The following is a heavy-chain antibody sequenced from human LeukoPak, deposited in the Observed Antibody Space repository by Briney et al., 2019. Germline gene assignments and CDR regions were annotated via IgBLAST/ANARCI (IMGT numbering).Heavy chain of an antibody. V-gene: IGHV1-8*01. D-gene: IGHD6-19*01. J-gene: IGHJ6*02. CDR2: MNPNSGNT. CDR3: ARLRTAVSGSRLCFYHGRDV. CDR1: GYTFTSYD. Sequence: ASVKVSCKASGYTFTSYDINWVRQATGQGLEWMGWMNPNSGNTGYAQKFQGRVTMTRNTSISTAYMELSSLRSEDTAVYYCARLRTAVSGSRLCFYHGRDVWGQGTTVTVSS.